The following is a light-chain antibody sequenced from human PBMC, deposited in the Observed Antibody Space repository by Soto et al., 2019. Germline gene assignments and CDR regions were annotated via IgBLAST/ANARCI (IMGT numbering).Light chain of an antibody. CDR2: DAS. J-gene: IGKJ1*01. CDR1: QSVSYY. V-gene: IGKV3-11*01. Sequence: EIVLTQSPATLSLPPGERATLSCRASQSVSYYLAWYQQKPGQAPRLLIYDASNRATGIPARFSGSGSGTDFTLTISSLEPEDFAVYYCQQRSNWPWTFGQGTKVDI. CDR3: QQRSNWPWT.